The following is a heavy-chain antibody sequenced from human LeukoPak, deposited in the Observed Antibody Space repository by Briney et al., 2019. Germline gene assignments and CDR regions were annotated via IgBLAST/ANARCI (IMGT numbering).Heavy chain of an antibody. CDR1: GGTFSSYA. V-gene: IGHV1-69*13. CDR3: ARKALRDYGDYSPALDYYYGMDV. J-gene: IGHJ6*02. CDR2: IIPIFRTA. Sequence: SVKVSCKASGGTFSSYAISWVRQAPGHGLEWMGGIIPIFRTANYAQKFQGRVTITADESTSTAYMELSSLRSEDTAVYYCARKALRDYGDYSPALDYYYGMDVWGQGTTVTVSS. D-gene: IGHD4-17*01.